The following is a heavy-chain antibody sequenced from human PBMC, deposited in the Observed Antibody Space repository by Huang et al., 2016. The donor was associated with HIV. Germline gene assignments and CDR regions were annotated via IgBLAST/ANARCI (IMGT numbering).Heavy chain of an antibody. Sequence: QVQLVQSGAEVKKPGASVKVSCKASGYTFRNYDINWVRQATGQGLEWMGWMNPKSGNTGEAQKFQGRVTVTRNTSISTAYMELSSLRSEDTAVYYCARGAVAGAGTLRYWGQGTLVTVSS. J-gene: IGHJ4*02. D-gene: IGHD6-13*01. CDR1: GYTFRNYD. V-gene: IGHV1-8*03. CDR2: MNPKSGNT. CDR3: ARGAVAGAGTLRY.